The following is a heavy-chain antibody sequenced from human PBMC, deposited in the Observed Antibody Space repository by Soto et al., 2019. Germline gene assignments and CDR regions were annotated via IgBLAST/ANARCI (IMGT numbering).Heavy chain of an antibody. CDR1: GSDITTYY. CDR3: ARCPIDHNWFDP. V-gene: IGHV4-59*01. J-gene: IGHJ5*02. D-gene: IGHD3-9*01. Sequence: QVQLQESGPGLVKPSETLSLTCSVSGSDITTYYWSWLRQSPGKGLEWIGHIYDTGSTSYNPSLKSRVTISVDTSKKQFSLRLSAVTAADTAVYYYARCPIDHNWFDPWGQGTLVTVSS. CDR2: IYDTGST.